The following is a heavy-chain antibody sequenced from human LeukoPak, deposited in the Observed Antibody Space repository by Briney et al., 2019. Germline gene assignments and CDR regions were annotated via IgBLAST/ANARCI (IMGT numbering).Heavy chain of an antibody. CDR2: IYYSGST. CDR1: GGSISSYY. J-gene: IGHJ3*02. Sequence: SETLSLTCTVSGGSISSYYWSWIRQPPGKGLEWIGYIYYSGSTNYNPSLKSRVTISVDTSKNQFSLKLSSVTAADTAVYYCARGMYYDFWSGYTDAFDIWGQGTMLTVSS. V-gene: IGHV4-59*01. CDR3: ARGMYYDFWSGYTDAFDI. D-gene: IGHD3-3*01.